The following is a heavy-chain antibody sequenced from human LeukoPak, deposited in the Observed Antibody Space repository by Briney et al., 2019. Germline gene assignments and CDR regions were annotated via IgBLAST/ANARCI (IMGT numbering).Heavy chain of an antibody. Sequence: PSETLSLTCTVSGDSISSGGYYWTWIRQHPGKGLEWIGYIYYSGSTYYNSGGTYYNPSLKSRVAISVDTSKNQFSLKLSSVTAADTAVYYCARAGSGAAGLFDYWGQGTLVTVSS. D-gene: IGHD6-13*01. J-gene: IGHJ4*02. CDR1: GDSISSGGYY. CDR3: ARAGSGAAGLFDY. V-gene: IGHV4-31*03. CDR2: IYYSGSTYYNSGGT.